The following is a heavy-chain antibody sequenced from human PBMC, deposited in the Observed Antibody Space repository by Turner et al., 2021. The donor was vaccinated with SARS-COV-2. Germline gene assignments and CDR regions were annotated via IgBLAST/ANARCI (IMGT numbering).Heavy chain of an antibody. CDR2: ISYSGST. V-gene: IGHV4-39*01. J-gene: IGHJ6*02. CDR3: ARQRLVVVPAAIINGMDV. Sequence: QLQLPESGPGLVKPSETLSLTCTVSGGSISSRSYYWGWIRQPPGKGLEWIGRISYSGSTYYNPSLKSRVTISVDTSKNQFSLKLSSVTAADTAVYYCARQRLVVVPAAIINGMDVWGQGTTVTVSS. D-gene: IGHD2-2*01. CDR1: GGSISSRSYY.